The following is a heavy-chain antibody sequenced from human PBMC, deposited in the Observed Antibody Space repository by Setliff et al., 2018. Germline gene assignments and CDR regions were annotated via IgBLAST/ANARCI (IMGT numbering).Heavy chain of an antibody. CDR3: ARLSASSSWSSDY. CDR1: GASITNINYY. J-gene: IGHJ4*02. D-gene: IGHD6-13*01. CDR2: IFYSGRT. Sequence: SETLSLTCTVSGASITNINYYWGLIRQSPGKGLEWIGSIFYSGRTFYNPSLKSRVTISVDTSKNQFSLTLSSVTAADTAVYYCARLSASSSWSSDYWGQGTLVTVSS. V-gene: IGHV4-39*01.